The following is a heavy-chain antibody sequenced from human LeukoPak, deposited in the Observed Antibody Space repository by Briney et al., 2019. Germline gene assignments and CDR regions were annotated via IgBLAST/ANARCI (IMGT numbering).Heavy chain of an antibody. V-gene: IGHV4-31*02. D-gene: IGHD2-2*01. Sequence: SWIRQHPGKGLEWIGYIYYSGSTYYNPSLKSRVTISVDTSKNQFSLKLSSVTAADTAVYYCARERRDIVVVPAAPDYNWFDPWGQGTLVTVSS. CDR3: ARERRDIVVVPAAPDYNWFDP. CDR2: IYYSGST. J-gene: IGHJ5*02.